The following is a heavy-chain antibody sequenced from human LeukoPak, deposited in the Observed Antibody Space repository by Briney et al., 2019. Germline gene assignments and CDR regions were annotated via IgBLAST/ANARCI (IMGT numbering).Heavy chain of an antibody. V-gene: IGHV3-23*01. CDR3: AKSVTTVTSYYFDY. Sequence: LSGGSLRLSCAASGFTFSSYAMSWVRQAPGKGLEWVSAISGSGGSTYYADSVKGRFTISRDNSKNTLYLQMNSLRAEDTAVYYCAKSVTTVTSYYFDYWGQGTLVTVSS. J-gene: IGHJ4*02. CDR2: ISGSGGST. CDR1: GFTFSSYA. D-gene: IGHD4-17*01.